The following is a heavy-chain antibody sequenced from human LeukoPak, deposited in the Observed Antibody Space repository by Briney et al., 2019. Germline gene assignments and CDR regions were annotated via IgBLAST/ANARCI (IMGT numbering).Heavy chain of an antibody. J-gene: IGHJ4*02. CDR3: ARGPQYSSSSARYSPSTAYYFDY. Sequence: GASVKVSCKASGYTFTSYDINWVRQATRQGLEWMGWMNPNSGNTGYAQKFRGRVTMTRNTSISTAYMELSSLRSEDTAVYYCARGPQYSSSSARYSPSTAYYFDYWGQGTLVTVSS. V-gene: IGHV1-8*01. CDR2: MNPNSGNT. CDR1: GYTFTSYD. D-gene: IGHD6-6*01.